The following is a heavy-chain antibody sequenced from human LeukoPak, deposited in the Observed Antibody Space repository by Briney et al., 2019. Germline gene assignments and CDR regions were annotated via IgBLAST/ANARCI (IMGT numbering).Heavy chain of an antibody. CDR2: IYYSGST. CDR1: GGSISSYY. CDR3: ARDPGYGSGNQFDP. J-gene: IGHJ5*02. Sequence: SETLSLTCTVSGGSISSYYWSWIRQPPGKGLEWIGYIYYSGSTNYNPSLKSRVTISVDTSKNQFSLKLSSVTAADTAVYYCARDPGYGSGNQFDPWGQGTLVTVSS. D-gene: IGHD3-10*01. V-gene: IGHV4-59*12.